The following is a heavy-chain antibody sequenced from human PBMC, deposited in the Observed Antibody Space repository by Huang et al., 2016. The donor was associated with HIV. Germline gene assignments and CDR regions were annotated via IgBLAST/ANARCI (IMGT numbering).Heavy chain of an antibody. V-gene: IGHV5-51*01. D-gene: IGHD3-10*01. CDR1: GYNFDSYW. Sequence: EVHLVQSGAEVKEPGESLKISCQASGYNFDSYWLGWVRQMPGKGLGWMGVIYPGDSDTRYDPSLQGQVTISADQSINTAYLQWSSLKASDTAIYFCARQGLWLPPTDPFDYWGQGTPVTVSA. J-gene: IGHJ4*02. CDR2: IYPGDSDT. CDR3: ARQGLWLPPTDPFDY.